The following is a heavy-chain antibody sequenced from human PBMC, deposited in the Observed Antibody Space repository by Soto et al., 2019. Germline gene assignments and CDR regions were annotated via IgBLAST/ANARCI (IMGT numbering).Heavy chain of an antibody. CDR1: RFTFISYS. J-gene: IGHJ6*02. CDR2: ISSSSSYI. Sequence: WGSLRLSCAASRFTFISYSINCVRHSPLKGREWVSSISSSSSYIYYADSVKGRFTISRDNAKNSLYLQMNSLRAEDTAVYYCASAYSSGWYPPYYYYYGMDVWGQGTTVTVSS. D-gene: IGHD6-19*01. CDR3: ASAYSSGWYPPYYYYYGMDV. V-gene: IGHV3-21*01.